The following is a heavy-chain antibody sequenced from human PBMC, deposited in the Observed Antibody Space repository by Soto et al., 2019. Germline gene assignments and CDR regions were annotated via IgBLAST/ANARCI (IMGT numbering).Heavy chain of an antibody. V-gene: IGHV4-39*01. Sequence: KQSQTLSLTCTVSGGSISSSSYYWGWIRQPPGKGLEWVGSIYYSGSTYYNPSLKSRVTISVDTSKNQFSLKLSSVTAADTAVYYCASFDNHALHVGVWGQGTLVTVSS. J-gene: IGHJ4*02. D-gene: IGHD3-16*01. CDR2: IYYSGST. CDR1: GGSISSSSYY. CDR3: ASFDNHALHVGV.